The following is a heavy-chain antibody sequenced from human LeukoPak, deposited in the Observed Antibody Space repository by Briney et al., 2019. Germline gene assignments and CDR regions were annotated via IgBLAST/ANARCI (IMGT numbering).Heavy chain of an antibody. CDR1: GGSICTYY. CDR3: ARGYYGPGYYFDS. D-gene: IGHD3-10*01. CDR2: VYHTGRT. V-gene: IGHV4-59*01. J-gene: IGHJ5*01. Sequence: SEILSLTCSLSGGSICTYYWSWIRQPPGRGLEWIGCVYHTGRTTYDQSLRSRVTISVDASKNQFSLDLKSVTAEDTALYYCARGYYGPGYYFDSWGQGILVAVSS.